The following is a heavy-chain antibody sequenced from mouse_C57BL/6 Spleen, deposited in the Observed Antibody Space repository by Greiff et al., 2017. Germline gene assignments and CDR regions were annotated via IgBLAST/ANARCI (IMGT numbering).Heavy chain of an antibody. D-gene: IGHD1-1*01. CDR2: IDPANGNT. Sequence: EVQLQQSVAELVRPGASVKLSCTASGFNIKNTYMHWVKQRPEQGLEWIGRIDPANGNTKYAPKFQGKATITADTSSNTAYLQLSSLTSEDTAIYYCAPSITTVVATDYAMDYWGQGTSVTVSS. J-gene: IGHJ4*01. CDR1: GFNIKNTY. V-gene: IGHV14-3*01. CDR3: APSITTVVATDYAMDY.